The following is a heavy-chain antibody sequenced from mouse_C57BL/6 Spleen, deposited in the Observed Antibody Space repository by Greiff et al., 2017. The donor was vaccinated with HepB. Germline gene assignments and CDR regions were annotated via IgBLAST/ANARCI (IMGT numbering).Heavy chain of an antibody. J-gene: IGHJ2*01. CDR1: GFNIKDYY. V-gene: IGHV14-1*01. CDR2: IDPEDGDT. CDR3: TTGPTGGFDY. D-gene: IGHD1-1*01. Sequence: EVRLHHSGEELVGPGAQASLSSPAPGFNIKDYYRPGVKQRPEQGLEWIGRIDPEDGDTEYAPKFQGKATMTADTSSNTAYLQLSSLTSEDTAVYYCTTGPTGGFDYWGQGTTLTVSS.